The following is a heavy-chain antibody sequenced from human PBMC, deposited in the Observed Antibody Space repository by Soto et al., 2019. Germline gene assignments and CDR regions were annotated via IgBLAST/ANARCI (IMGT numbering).Heavy chain of an antibody. V-gene: IGHV4-34*01. D-gene: IGHD2-15*01. CDR3: ASGFPKYPRSYCSGGSCYSGYYYYYMDV. CDR1: GGSFSGYY. Sequence: SETLSLTCAVYGGSFSGYYWSWIRQPPGKGLEWIGEINHSGSTNYNPSLKSRVTISVDTSKNQFSLKLSSVTAADTAVYYCASGFPKYPRSYCSGGSCYSGYYYYYMDVWGKGTTVTVSS. CDR2: INHSGST. J-gene: IGHJ6*03.